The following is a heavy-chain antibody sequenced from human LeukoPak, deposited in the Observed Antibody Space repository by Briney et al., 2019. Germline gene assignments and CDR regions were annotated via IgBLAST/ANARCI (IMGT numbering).Heavy chain of an antibody. CDR1: GGSISSSSYY. CDR2: IYYSGST. Sequence: SETLSLTCTVSGGSISSSSYYWGWIRQPPGKGLEWIGSIYYSGSTYYNPSLKSRVTISVDTSKNQFSLKLSSVTAADTAVYYCGTRRPWSYYYYYGMDVWGQGTTVTVSS. CDR3: GTRRPWSYYYYYGMDV. V-gene: IGHV4-39*01. D-gene: IGHD1-1*01. J-gene: IGHJ6*02.